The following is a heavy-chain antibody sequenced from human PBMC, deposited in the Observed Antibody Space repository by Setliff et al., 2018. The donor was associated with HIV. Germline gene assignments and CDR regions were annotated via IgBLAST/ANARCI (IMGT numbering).Heavy chain of an antibody. CDR1: GYSISSGYY. CDR2: IYHSGFT. V-gene: IGHV4-38-2*02. D-gene: IGHD6-19*01. CDR3: ARATWLVHPFPLYYFDY. Sequence: SSETLSLTCTVSGYSISSGYYWGWIRLPPGKGLEWIGDIYHSGFTIYNPSLKSRVTLSLDTSKNQFSLKLISVTAADTAVYYCARATWLVHPFPLYYFDYWGQGTLVTVSS. J-gene: IGHJ4*02.